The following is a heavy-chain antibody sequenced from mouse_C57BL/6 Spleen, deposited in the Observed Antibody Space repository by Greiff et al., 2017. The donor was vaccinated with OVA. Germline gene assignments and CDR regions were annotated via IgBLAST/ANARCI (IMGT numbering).Heavy chain of an antibody. Sequence: QVQLQQPGAELVKPGASVKLSCKASGYTFTSYWMQWVKQRPGQGLEWIGEIDPSDSYTNYNQKFKGKATLTVDTSASTAYMQLSSLTSEDSAVYYCARRGGYYYGSSYFDYWGKGTTLTVSS. J-gene: IGHJ2*01. D-gene: IGHD1-1*01. CDR1: GYTFTSYW. V-gene: IGHV1-50*01. CDR3: ARRGGYYYGSSYFDY. CDR2: IDPSDSYT.